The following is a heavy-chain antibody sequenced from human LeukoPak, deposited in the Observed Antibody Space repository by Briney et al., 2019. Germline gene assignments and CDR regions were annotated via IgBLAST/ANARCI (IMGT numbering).Heavy chain of an antibody. CDR3: ARSHRFDP. Sequence: ASVKVSCKASGYTFTSYGISWVRQAPGQGLEWMGWINPNSGGTNYAQKFQGRVTMTRDTSISTAYMELSRLRSDDTAVYYCARSHRFDPWGQGTLVTVSS. CDR2: INPNSGGT. CDR1: GYTFTSYG. V-gene: IGHV1-2*02. J-gene: IGHJ5*02.